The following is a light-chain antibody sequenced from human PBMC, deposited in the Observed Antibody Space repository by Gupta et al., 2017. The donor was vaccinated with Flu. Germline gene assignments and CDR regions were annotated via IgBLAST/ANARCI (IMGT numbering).Light chain of an antibody. CDR2: EVS. CDR1: SSDFGAYNF. J-gene: IGLJ1*01. CDR3: SSSTGSRTRV. V-gene: IGLV2-14*01. Sequence: QSALRQPASVSGSPGQSITISCTGTSSDFGAYNFLSCYQQHQGNAPKRRIYEVSNRPSAVSNRGSASKSGKNESPLVIGLQSKDDADDYCSSSTGSRTRVFGTGTKLTVL.